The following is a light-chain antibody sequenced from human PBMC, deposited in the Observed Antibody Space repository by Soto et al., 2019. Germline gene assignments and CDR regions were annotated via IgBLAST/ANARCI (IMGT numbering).Light chain of an antibody. Sequence: QSALTQPPSVSGSPGQSVTISCTGTSSDVGSYNSVSWYQQPPGTAPKLMIYDVGNRPSGVPDRFSVSKSGNTASLTISGLQADDEADYYCSSYTSSNTYVFGTGTKVTVL. V-gene: IGLV2-18*02. CDR1: SSDVGSYNS. J-gene: IGLJ1*01. CDR3: SSYTSSNTYV. CDR2: DVG.